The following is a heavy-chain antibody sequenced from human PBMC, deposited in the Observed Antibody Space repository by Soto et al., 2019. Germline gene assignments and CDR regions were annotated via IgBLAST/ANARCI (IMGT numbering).Heavy chain of an antibody. D-gene: IGHD2-8*01. J-gene: IGHJ4*02. CDR2: IYYSGST. CDR1: GGSISSYY. V-gene: IGHV4-59*01. CDR3: ARVMGGYLDY. Sequence: PSETLSLTCTVSGGSISSYYWSWIRQPPGKGLEWIGYIYYSGSTDYNPSLKSRVTISVDTSKNQFSLKLSSVTAADTAVYYCARVMGGYLDYWGQGTLVTVSS.